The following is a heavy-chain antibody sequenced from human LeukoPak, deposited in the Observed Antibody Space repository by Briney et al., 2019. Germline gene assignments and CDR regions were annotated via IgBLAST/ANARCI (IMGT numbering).Heavy chain of an antibody. Sequence: SQTLSLTCAISGDSVSSNSAAWTWIRQSPSRGLEWLGRTYYRSKWYNDYAVSVKSRITINPDTSKNQFSLQLNSVTPEDTAVYYCARAKNFITMVRGVIGRGAFDIWGQGTMVTVSS. V-gene: IGHV6-1*01. J-gene: IGHJ3*02. CDR3: ARAKNFITMVRGVIGRGAFDI. D-gene: IGHD3-10*01. CDR1: GDSVSSNSAA. CDR2: TYYRSKWYN.